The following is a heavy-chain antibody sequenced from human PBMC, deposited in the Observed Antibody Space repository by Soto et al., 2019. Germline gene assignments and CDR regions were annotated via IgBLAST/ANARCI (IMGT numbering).Heavy chain of an antibody. V-gene: IGHV3-11*06. D-gene: IGHD3-22*01. Sequence: PGGSLRLSCAASGFTFSDYYMSWIRQAPGKGLEWVSYISSSSSYTNYADSVKGRFTISRDNAKNSLYLQMNSLRAEDTAVYYCARVTLSDYYDSSGYYSNWFDPCGQGTLVTVSS. CDR2: ISSSSSYT. J-gene: IGHJ5*02. CDR3: ARVTLSDYYDSSGYYSNWFDP. CDR1: GFTFSDYY.